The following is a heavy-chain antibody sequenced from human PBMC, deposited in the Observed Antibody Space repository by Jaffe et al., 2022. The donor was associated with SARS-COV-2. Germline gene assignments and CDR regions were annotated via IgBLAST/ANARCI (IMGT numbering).Heavy chain of an antibody. CDR2: INAGNGKT. CDR1: GYTFTNYG. Sequence: QVHLVQSGAEVKKPGASVNISCKASGYTFTNYGIHWVRQAPGQSLEWMGWINAGNGKTKYSQKFQGRVTITRDTSATTTYMEVSSLRSEDTAVYYCARGVYNFYCMDVWGKGTTVTVSS. CDR3: ARGVYNFYCMDV. J-gene: IGHJ6*03. V-gene: IGHV1-3*01. D-gene: IGHD2-2*02.